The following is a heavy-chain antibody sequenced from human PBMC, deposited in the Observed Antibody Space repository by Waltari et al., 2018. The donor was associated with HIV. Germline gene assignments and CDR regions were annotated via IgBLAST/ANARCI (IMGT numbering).Heavy chain of an antibody. Sequence: EVQLVESGGGLVRPGLSLRLSCAAAGLRFRTYWMPLVRQVPGKGPVWVSRIDQDGSRISYADSVKGRFTISRDNARNILYLQMNSLRVEDTAVYYCARMTSPYFIDYWGLGTLVTVSS. CDR1: GLRFRTYW. CDR2: IDQDGSRI. J-gene: IGHJ4*02. D-gene: IGHD2-21*02. V-gene: IGHV3-74*01. CDR3: ARMTSPYFIDY.